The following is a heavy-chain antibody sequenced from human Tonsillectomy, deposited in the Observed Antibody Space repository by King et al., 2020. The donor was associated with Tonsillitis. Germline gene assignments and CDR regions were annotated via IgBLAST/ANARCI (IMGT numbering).Heavy chain of an antibody. CDR3: ARWGDYYDSSAYDY. CDR2: IDYSGSP. Sequence: VQLQESGPGLVKPSQTLSLTCTVSGGSISSGDKYWSWIRQPPGKGLEWIGYIDYSGSPSYNPSLKSRVTISVDRSENQFSLKLTSVTAADTAVYYCARWGDYYDSSAYDYWGQGTLVIVSS. J-gene: IGHJ4*02. D-gene: IGHD3-22*01. V-gene: IGHV4-30-4*01. CDR1: GGSISSGDKY.